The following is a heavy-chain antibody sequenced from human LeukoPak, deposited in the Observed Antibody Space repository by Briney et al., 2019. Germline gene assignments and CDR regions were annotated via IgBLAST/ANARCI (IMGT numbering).Heavy chain of an antibody. Sequence: SGTLSLTCAVSGGSISSSNWWSWVRQPPGKGLEWIGEIYRGGSTSYNPSLKSRVTISLDKSKNQLSLSLSSVTAADTAVYYCAREDYHYYFDYWGQGTLVTVSS. CDR1: GGSISSSNW. V-gene: IGHV4-4*02. CDR2: IYRGGST. CDR3: AREDYHYYFDY. J-gene: IGHJ4*02. D-gene: IGHD4-11*01.